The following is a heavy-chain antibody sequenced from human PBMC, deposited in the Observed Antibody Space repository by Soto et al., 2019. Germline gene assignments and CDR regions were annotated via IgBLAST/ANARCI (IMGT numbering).Heavy chain of an antibody. CDR2: ISGSGGST. CDR3: AKGYDSSGYYYGPFDY. Sequence: GGSLRLSCAASGFTFSSYAMSWVRQAPGKGLEWVSAISGSGGSTYYADSVKGWFTISRDNSKNTLYLQMNSLRAEDTAVYYCAKGYDSSGYYYGPFDYWGQGTLVTAPQ. J-gene: IGHJ4*02. D-gene: IGHD3-22*01. V-gene: IGHV3-23*01. CDR1: GFTFSSYA.